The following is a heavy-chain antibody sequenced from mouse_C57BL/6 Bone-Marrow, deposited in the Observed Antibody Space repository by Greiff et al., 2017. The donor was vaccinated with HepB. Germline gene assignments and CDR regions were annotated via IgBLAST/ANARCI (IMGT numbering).Heavy chain of an antibody. D-gene: IGHD1-1*01. V-gene: IGHV10-1*01. Sequence: DVQLVESGGGLVQPKGSLKLSCAASGFSFNTYAMNWVRQAPGKGLEWVARIRSKSNNYATYYADSVKDRFTISRDDSESMLYLQMNNLKTEDTAMYYCVTVVNYFDYWGQGTTLTVSS. CDR1: GFSFNTYA. CDR3: VTVVNYFDY. CDR2: IRSKSNNYAT. J-gene: IGHJ2*01.